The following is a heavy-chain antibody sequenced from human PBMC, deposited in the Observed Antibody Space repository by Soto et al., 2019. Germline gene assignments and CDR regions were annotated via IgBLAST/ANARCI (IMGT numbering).Heavy chain of an antibody. V-gene: IGHV4-61*01. CDR2: IYYSGST. Sequence: SETLSLTCTVSGGSVSSGSYYWSWIRQPPGKGLEWIGYIYYSGSTNYNPSLKSRVTISVDTSKNQFSLKLSSVTAADTAVYYCARVVATFNMDVWGQGTTVTVSS. CDR3: ARVVATFNMDV. CDR1: GGSVSSGSYY. D-gene: IGHD5-12*01. J-gene: IGHJ6*02.